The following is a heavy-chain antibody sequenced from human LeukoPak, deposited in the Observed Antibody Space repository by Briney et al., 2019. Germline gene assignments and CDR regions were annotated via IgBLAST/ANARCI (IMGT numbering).Heavy chain of an antibody. J-gene: IGHJ1*01. CDR2: ISGSGGST. Sequence: GGSLRLSCAASGFTFSSYEMNWVRQAPGKGLEWVSAISGSGGSTYYADSVKGRFTISRDNSKNTLYLQMNSLRAEDTAVYYCAKDFNDYGDYEYFQHWGQGTLVTVSS. V-gene: IGHV3-23*01. CDR1: GFTFSSYE. CDR3: AKDFNDYGDYEYFQH. D-gene: IGHD4-17*01.